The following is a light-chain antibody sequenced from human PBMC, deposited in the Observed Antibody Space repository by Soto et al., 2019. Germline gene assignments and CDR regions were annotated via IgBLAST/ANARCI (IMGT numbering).Light chain of an antibody. J-gene: IGKJ4*01. CDR2: ATS. Sequence: DVQMTQSPSSLSAFVGDRVTITCRASQGIAPYLAWFQQKTGKVPKLLIYATSTLQSGVQSRFSGSRYVTDFTLTISSLQPEDVGTYYCQKYNSDPLTFGGGTKVEIK. V-gene: IGKV1-27*01. CDR3: QKYNSDPLT. CDR1: QGIAPY.